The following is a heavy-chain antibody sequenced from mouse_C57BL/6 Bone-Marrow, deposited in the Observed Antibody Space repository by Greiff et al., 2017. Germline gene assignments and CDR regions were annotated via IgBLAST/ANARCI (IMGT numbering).Heavy chain of an antibody. J-gene: IGHJ4*01. Sequence: QVHVKQSGPELVKPGASVKISCKASGYTFTDYYINWVKQRPGQGLEWIGWIYPGSGNTKYNEKFKGKATLTVDTSSSTAYMQLSSLTSEDSAVYFCARNDGYYFYYAMDYWGQGTSVTVSS. CDR2: IYPGSGNT. CDR1: GYTFTDYY. V-gene: IGHV1-84*01. D-gene: IGHD2-3*01. CDR3: ARNDGYYFYYAMDY.